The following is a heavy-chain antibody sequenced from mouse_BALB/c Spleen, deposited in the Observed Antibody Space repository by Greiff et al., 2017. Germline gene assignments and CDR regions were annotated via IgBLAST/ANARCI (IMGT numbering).Heavy chain of an antibody. CDR3: ARDLYAMDY. CDR1: GFTFSSYG. CDR2: ISSGGSYT. V-gene: IGHV5-6*02. Sequence: DVMLVESGGDLVKPGGSLKLSCAASGFTFSSYGMSWVRQTLDKRLEWVATISSGGSYTYYPDSVKGRFTISRDNAKNTLYLQMSSLKSEDTAMYYCARDLYAMDYWGQGTSVTVSS. J-gene: IGHJ4*01.